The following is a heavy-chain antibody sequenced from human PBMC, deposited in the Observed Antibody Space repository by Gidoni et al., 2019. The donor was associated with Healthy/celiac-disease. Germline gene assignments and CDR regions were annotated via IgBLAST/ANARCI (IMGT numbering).Heavy chain of an antibody. J-gene: IGHJ6*02. D-gene: IGHD4-17*01. V-gene: IGHV1-69*01. CDR1: GGPFSSYA. CDR3: ARVWRVTKIFYYGMDV. Sequence: QVQLVQSGAEVKKPGSAVKVSCKASGGPFSSYAISWVRQPPGQGLEWMGGIIPIFGTANYAQKFQGRVTITADESTSTAYMELSSLRSEDTAVYYCARVWRVTKIFYYGMDVWGQGTTVTVSS. CDR2: IIPIFGTA.